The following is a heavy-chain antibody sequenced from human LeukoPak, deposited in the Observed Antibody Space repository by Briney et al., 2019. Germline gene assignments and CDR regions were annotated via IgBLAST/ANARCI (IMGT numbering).Heavy chain of an antibody. V-gene: IGHV3-23*01. D-gene: IGHD2-2*01. Sequence: GGSLRLSCAASGFTFSSYAMSWVRQAPGKGLEWVSAISGSGGSTYYADSVKGRFTISRDNSKNTLYLQMNSLRAEDTAVYYCAKDSQYQRNYYYYMDVWGNGTTVTVSS. CDR2: ISGSGGST. CDR3: AKDSQYQRNYYYYMDV. CDR1: GFTFSSYA. J-gene: IGHJ6*03.